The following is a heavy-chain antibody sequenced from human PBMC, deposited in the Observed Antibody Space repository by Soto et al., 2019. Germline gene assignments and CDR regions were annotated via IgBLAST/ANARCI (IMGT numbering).Heavy chain of an antibody. Sequence: ASETLSLTCAVFGGAFSGYYWSWVRPPPGKGLEWIGEINHSGSTNYNPSLKGRVTISVDTSKNQFSLKLSSVTAADTAVYYCARDNYDFWSGYYRYYMDVWGKGTTVTVSS. J-gene: IGHJ6*03. D-gene: IGHD3-3*01. V-gene: IGHV4-34*01. CDR3: ARDNYDFWSGYYRYYMDV. CDR2: INHSGST. CDR1: GGAFSGYY.